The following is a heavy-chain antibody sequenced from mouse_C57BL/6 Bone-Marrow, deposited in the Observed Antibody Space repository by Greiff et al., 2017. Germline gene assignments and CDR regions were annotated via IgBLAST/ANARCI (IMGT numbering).Heavy chain of an antibody. J-gene: IGHJ2*01. Sequence: VQLQQSGAELVKPGASVKMSCKASGYTFTSYWITWVKQRPGQGLEWIGDIYPGSGSTNYNEKFKSKATLTVDTSSSTAYMQLSSLTSEDSAVYYCARSGRYYDYTFDYWGKGTTLTVSS. V-gene: IGHV1-55*01. CDR3: ARSGRYYDYTFDY. CDR1: GYTFTSYW. D-gene: IGHD2-4*01. CDR2: IYPGSGST.